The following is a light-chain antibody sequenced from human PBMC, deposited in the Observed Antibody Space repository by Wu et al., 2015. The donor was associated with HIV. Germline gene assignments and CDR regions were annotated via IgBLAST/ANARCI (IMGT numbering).Light chain of an antibody. CDR2: DAF. J-gene: IGKJ4*01. Sequence: AIRLTQSPSSLSASVGDRVTITCRASQGIYSALAWYQQKPGKAPKLLIYDAFQFGEWGPDQGSSGSGSGTDFTLTISSLQPEDFATYYCQQFNSYPPLTFGGGTKVEIK. CDR3: QQFNSYPPLT. V-gene: IGKV1-13*02. CDR1: QGIYSA.